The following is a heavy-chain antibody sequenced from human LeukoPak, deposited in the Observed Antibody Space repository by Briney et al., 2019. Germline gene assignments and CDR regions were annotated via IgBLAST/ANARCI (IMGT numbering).Heavy chain of an antibody. CDR2: IYPGDSDT. Sequence: GESLKISCKGSGYSFTSYWIGWVRQMPGKGLEWMGIIYPGDSDTRYSPSFQGQVTISADKSISTAYLQWSSLKASDTAMYYCARRAYSNYDYYYYMDVWGKGTTVTVSS. CDR1: GYSFTSYW. D-gene: IGHD4-11*01. CDR3: ARRAYSNYDYYYYMDV. J-gene: IGHJ6*03. V-gene: IGHV5-51*01.